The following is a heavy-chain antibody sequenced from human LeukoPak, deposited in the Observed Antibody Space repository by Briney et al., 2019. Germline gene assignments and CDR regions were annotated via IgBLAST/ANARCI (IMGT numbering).Heavy chain of an antibody. CDR3: GRVIIGGNYDCWIDNWFDP. CDR1: GFTFSSYW. Sequence: SGGSLRLSCAASGFTFSSYWMSWVRQAPGKGLEWVANIKQDGSEKYYVDSVKGRFTISRDNAKNSLYLQMNSLRAEDTAVYYCGRVIIGGNYDCWIDNWFDPWGQGTLVTVSS. V-gene: IGHV3-7*01. J-gene: IGHJ5*02. D-gene: IGHD3-3*01. CDR2: IKQDGSEK.